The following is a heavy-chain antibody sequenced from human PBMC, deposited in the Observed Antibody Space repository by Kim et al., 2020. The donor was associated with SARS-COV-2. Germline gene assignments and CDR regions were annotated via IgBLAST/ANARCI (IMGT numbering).Heavy chain of an antibody. J-gene: IGHJ4*02. CDR3: ARRPSGDSYADY. D-gene: IGHD5-18*01. Sequence: RYSPSFQGQVTISADKSISTAYLQWSSLKASDTAMYYCARRPSGDSYADYWGQGTLVTVSS. V-gene: IGHV5-51*01.